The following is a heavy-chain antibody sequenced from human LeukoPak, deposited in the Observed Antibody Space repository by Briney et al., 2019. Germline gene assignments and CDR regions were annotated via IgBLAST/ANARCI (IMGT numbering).Heavy chain of an antibody. V-gene: IGHV3-30*04. CDR2: ISYDGNNK. Sequence: GRSLRLSCAASGFTFSNYVIYWVRQAPGEGLEWGAAISYDGNNKYYPDSVKGRFTISRDNSKNTLYLQLNSLRAEDTAVYYCVRSTGKFYYGVDVWGQGTTVTVSS. CDR3: VRSTGKFYYGVDV. J-gene: IGHJ6*02. D-gene: IGHD2-8*02. CDR1: GFTFSNYV.